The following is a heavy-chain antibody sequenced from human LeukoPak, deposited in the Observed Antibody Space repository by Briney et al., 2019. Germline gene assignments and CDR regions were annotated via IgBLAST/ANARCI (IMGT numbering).Heavy chain of an antibody. J-gene: IGHJ4*02. CDR1: GGSITGYY. CDR3: ATNTRDGFNAYFFDS. V-gene: IGHV4-59*08. CDR2: IYYNGNS. D-gene: IGHD2/OR15-2a*01. Sequence: PSQTLFLTCTVSGGSITGYYWSWIRQSPGKGQEWIGYIYYNGNSHYNPSLQGRVAMSVDTSRNQFSLSLTSVTAADTAVYYCATNTRDGFNAYFFDSWGQGTLVTVSS.